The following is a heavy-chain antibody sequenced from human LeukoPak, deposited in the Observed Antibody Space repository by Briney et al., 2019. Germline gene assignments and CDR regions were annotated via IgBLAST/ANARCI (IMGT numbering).Heavy chain of an antibody. Sequence: SVTVSCKASGGTFSSYAISWVRQAPGQGLEWMGGIIPIFGTANYAQKFQGRVTITADESTSTAYMELSSLRSEDTAVYYCAGDYGDYVFDYWGPGTLVTVSS. CDR3: AGDYGDYVFDY. D-gene: IGHD4-17*01. J-gene: IGHJ4*02. CDR1: GGTFSSYA. CDR2: IIPIFGTA. V-gene: IGHV1-69*13.